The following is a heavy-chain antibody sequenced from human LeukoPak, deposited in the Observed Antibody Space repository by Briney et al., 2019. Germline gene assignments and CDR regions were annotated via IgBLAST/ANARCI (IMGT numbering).Heavy chain of an antibody. V-gene: IGHV3-11*06. CDR1: GFTFSDYY. CDR2: ISSSSSYP. J-gene: IGHJ4*02. CDR3: ARFTSRVWFGELYFDY. Sequence: GGSLRLSCAASGFTFSDYYMSWIRQAPGKGLEWVSYISSSSSYPNYADSVKGRFTISRDNAKNSLYLQMNSLRAEDTAVYYCARFTSRVWFGELYFDYWGQGTLVTVSS. D-gene: IGHD3-10*01.